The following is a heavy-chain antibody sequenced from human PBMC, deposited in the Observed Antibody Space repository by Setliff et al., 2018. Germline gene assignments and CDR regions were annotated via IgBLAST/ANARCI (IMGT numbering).Heavy chain of an antibody. CDR3: TRHEDRNKCTSSSCYRENDAFDV. CDR1: GYIFTNYW. J-gene: IGHJ3*01. CDR2: IYPGDSDT. D-gene: IGHD2-2*01. Sequence: GESLKISCKASGYIFTNYWIGWVRQMPGKGLEWMGVIYPGDSDTRYSPSFQGQFTISADKSINTAYLQWSSLKASDTAIYYCTRHEDRNKCTSSSCYRENDAFDVWGQGAMVTVS. V-gene: IGHV5-51*01.